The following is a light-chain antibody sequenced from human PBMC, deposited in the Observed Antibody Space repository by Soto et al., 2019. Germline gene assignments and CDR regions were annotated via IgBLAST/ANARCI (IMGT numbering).Light chain of an antibody. CDR3: QKYNNWPQIN. J-gene: IGKJ5*01. Sequence: ELVMTQSPATLSFSPVERATLSCRASQSVSSNLAWYQQKPGQAPRLLIYGASTRATGIPARFSGSGSGTEFTLTIRRLKSEDFAVYYCQKYNNWPQINCGKGTRRAIK. V-gene: IGKV3D-15*01. CDR1: QSVSSN. CDR2: GAS.